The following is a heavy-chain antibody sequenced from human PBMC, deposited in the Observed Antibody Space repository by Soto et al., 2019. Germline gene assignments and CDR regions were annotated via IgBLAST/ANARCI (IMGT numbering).Heavy chain of an antibody. J-gene: IGHJ4*01. CDR1: GGTFSSYA. Sequence: QVRLVQSGAEVKKPGSSVKVSCKASGGTFSSYAISWVRQAPGQGLEWMGGIIPIFGTANYAQNFQGRVTITADEYIYTAYMELSSLRSEDTAVYYCARGDSSSWIFDYCGQGTLVIVSS. CDR2: IIPIFGTA. CDR3: ARGDSSSWIFDY. D-gene: IGHD6-13*01. V-gene: IGHV1-69*01.